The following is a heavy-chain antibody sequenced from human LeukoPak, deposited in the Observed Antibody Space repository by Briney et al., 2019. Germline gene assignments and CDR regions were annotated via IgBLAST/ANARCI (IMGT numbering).Heavy chain of an antibody. V-gene: IGHV4-38-2*02. Sequence: SETLSLTCTVSGYSISSGYHWGWIRQPPGKGLEWIGNIYRSGSTYYNPSLRSRVTISVDTSKNQFSLKLSSVTAADTAVYYCARVRPDPYSRAIDYWGQGTLVTVSS. CDR2: IYRSGST. D-gene: IGHD6-13*01. CDR1: GYSISSGYH. CDR3: ARVRPDPYSRAIDY. J-gene: IGHJ4*02.